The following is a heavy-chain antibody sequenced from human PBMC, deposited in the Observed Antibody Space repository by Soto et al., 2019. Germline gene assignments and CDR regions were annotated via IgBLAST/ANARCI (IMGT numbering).Heavy chain of an antibody. J-gene: IGHJ4*02. CDR1: GFTIKSYT. V-gene: IGHV3-23*03. D-gene: IGHD2-15*01. Sequence: PGGSLRLSCSASGFTIKSYTMGWVRLAPGKALEWVASVFSVGASTDYADSVTGRFNVFRDDSSNILYLQMNSLRGDDTAIYYCARDRLPDGIWTFDYWGRGTLVTVSS. CDR3: ARDRLPDGIWTFDY. CDR2: VFSVGAST.